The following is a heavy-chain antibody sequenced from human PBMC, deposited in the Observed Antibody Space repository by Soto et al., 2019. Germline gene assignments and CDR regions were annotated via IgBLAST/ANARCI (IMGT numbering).Heavy chain of an antibody. Sequence: QVQLVQSGAEVKKPGASVKVSCKASGYTFTNYGISWVRQAPGQGLEWMGWISANNGNTNYEQKLQGRVTMTTDTSTSTAYRELRSLRSDATAVYYCARVRGSYALDYWGQGTLVTVSS. D-gene: IGHD1-26*01. V-gene: IGHV1-18*01. J-gene: IGHJ4*02. CDR1: GYTFTNYG. CDR3: ARVRGSYALDY. CDR2: ISANNGNT.